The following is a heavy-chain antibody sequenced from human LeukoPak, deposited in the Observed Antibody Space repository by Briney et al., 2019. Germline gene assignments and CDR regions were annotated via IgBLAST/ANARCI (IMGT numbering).Heavy chain of an antibody. V-gene: IGHV3-23*01. CDR1: GFTFSSYG. D-gene: IGHD3-16*02. Sequence: PGGSLRLSCAASGFTFSSYGMSWVRQAPGKGLEWVSAISGSGGSTYYADSVKGRFTISRDNSKNTLYLQMNSLRAEDTAVYYCAKDIYEARSYRFDYWGQGTLVTVSS. CDR3: AKDIYEARSYRFDY. J-gene: IGHJ4*02. CDR2: ISGSGGST.